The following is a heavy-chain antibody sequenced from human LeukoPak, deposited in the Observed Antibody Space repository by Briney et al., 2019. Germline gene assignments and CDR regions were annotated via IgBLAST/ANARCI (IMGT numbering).Heavy chain of an antibody. CDR1: GFTVSSNY. CDR2: IYSGGST. J-gene: IGHJ3*02. Sequence: GGSLRLSCAASGFTVSSNYMSWVRQAPGKGLEWVSVIYSGGSTYYADSVKGRFTISRDNSKNTLYLQMNSLRAEDTAVYYCARDRREQQLGDAFDIWGQGTMVTVSS. V-gene: IGHV3-53*01. D-gene: IGHD6-13*01. CDR3: ARDRREQQLGDAFDI.